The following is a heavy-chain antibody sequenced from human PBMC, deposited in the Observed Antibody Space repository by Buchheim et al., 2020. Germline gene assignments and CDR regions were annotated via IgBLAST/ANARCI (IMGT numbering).Heavy chain of an antibody. CDR1: GGSFGGYY. CDR2: INHRGVP. J-gene: IGHJ4*02. CDR3: ADGGWSFDY. D-gene: IGHD3-16*01. V-gene: IGHV4-34*01. Sequence: QVQPQQRGAGRLKPSEPLSLTCAVDGGSFGGYYWTWMRQIPGRGLGGIGEINHRGVPKYNPSLKSRVTISADTPRNGSSLKLSSVTAADTAVYYCADGGWSFDYWGQGTL.